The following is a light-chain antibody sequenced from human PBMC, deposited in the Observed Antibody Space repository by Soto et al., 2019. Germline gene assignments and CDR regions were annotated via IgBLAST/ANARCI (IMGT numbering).Light chain of an antibody. J-gene: IGKJ5*01. CDR1: QSLSVSY. V-gene: IGKV3D-20*02. CDR3: QQRHMWPIT. CDR2: STS. Sequence: EIVLTQSPGTLSLSPGDRATLSCRASQSLSVSYIAWYQQKPGQAPRLLIYSTSTRAAGIPDRFTGRGSGTHFTLAISRLEPEDFAVYYCQQRHMWPITFGQGTRLEIK.